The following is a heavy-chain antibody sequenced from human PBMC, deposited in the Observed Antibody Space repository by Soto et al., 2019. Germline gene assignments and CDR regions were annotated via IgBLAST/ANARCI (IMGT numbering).Heavy chain of an antibody. D-gene: IGHD1-7*01. CDR3: ARIITGTSYYYYYGMDV. V-gene: IGHV5-51*01. Sequence: GESLKISCQGSGYSFTSYWIGWVRQMPGKGLEWMGIIYPGDSDTRYSPSFQGKVTISADKSISTACLQWSSLKALDTAMYYCARIITGTSYYYYYGMDVWGQGTTVTVSS. J-gene: IGHJ6*02. CDR2: IYPGDSDT. CDR1: GYSFTSYW.